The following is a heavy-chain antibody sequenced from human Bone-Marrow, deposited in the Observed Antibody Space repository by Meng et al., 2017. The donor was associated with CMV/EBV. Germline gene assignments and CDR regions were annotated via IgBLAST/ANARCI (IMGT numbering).Heavy chain of an antibody. V-gene: IGHV1-18*01. CDR1: GYTFTSYG. Sequence: ASVKVSCKASGYTFTSYGISWVRQAPGQGLEWMGWISAYNGNTNYAQKLQGRVTMTTDTSTSTAYMELRSLRSDDTAVYYCAKQLAPNYYYYGMDVWGQGTTVTVSS. CDR3: AKQLAPNYYYYGMDV. CDR2: ISAYNGNT. J-gene: IGHJ6*02. D-gene: IGHD6-13*01.